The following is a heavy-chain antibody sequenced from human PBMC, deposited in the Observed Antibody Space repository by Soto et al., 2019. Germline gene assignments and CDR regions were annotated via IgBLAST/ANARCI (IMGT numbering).Heavy chain of an antibody. CDR1: GYTFTGYY. CDR3: ARERARQYSGISNREPYYYYGMDV. D-gene: IGHD1-26*01. J-gene: IGHJ6*02. V-gene: IGHV1-2*04. Sequence: GASVKVSCKASGYTFTGYYMHWVRQAPGQGLEWMGWINPNSGGTNYAQKFQGWVTMTRDTSISTAYMELSRLRSDDTAVYYCARERARQYSGISNREPYYYYGMDVWGQGTTVTVYS. CDR2: INPNSGGT.